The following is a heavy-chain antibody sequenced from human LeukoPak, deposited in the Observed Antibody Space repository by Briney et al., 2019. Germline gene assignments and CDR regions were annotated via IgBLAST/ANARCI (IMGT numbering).Heavy chain of an antibody. CDR3: ARDPTVGRWFGESHNYYYGMDV. D-gene: IGHD3-10*01. V-gene: IGHV3-48*03. CDR2: IRSSGSTI. Sequence: QPGGSLRLSCAASGFTFSSYEMNWVRQAPGKGLEWGSYIRSSGSTIYYADSVKGRFTISRDNAKNSLYLQMNSLRAEDTAVYYCARDPTVGRWFGESHNYYYGMDVWGQGTTVTVSS. CDR1: GFTFSSYE. J-gene: IGHJ6*02.